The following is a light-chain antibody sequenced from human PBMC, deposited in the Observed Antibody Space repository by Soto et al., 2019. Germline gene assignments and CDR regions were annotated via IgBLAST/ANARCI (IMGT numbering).Light chain of an antibody. CDR2: GVS. V-gene: IGLV2-14*03. CDR1: SNHVGAFNY. J-gene: IGLJ3*02. Sequence: QSALTQPASVSGSPGQSITISCTGSSNHVGAFNYVSWYRHSPGEAPKVLIRGVSIRPSGVSIRFSASKSANTASLTISGLQAEDEALYYCSSYTTSNTWVFGGGTKVTVL. CDR3: SSYTTSNTWV.